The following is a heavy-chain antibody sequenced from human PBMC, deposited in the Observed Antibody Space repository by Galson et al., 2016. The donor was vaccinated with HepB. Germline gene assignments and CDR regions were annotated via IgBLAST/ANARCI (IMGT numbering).Heavy chain of an antibody. CDR1: GYIFPNYW. J-gene: IGHJ4*02. V-gene: IGHV5-51*01. Sequence: QSGAEVTKPGESLKISCQGSGYIFPNYWIGWVRQMPGKGLEWLGIVYPGDSDTRNSPSFQGQVTVSADKSISTAYLHWNNLKASDTAMYYCVRMAQGDGWPPVAYWGPGTLVTVSS. CDR2: VYPGDSDT. D-gene: IGHD5-24*01. CDR3: VRMAQGDGWPPVAY.